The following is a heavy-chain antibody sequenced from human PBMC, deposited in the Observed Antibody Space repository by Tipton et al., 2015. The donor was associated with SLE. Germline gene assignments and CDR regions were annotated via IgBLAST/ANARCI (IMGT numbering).Heavy chain of an antibody. V-gene: IGHV4-59*01. J-gene: IGHJ6*02. Sequence: TLSLTCTVSGGSISSYYWSWIRQPPGKGLEWIGYIHHSGTTNYNPSLQSRVTISRDPSKNQFSLKLSSATAADTAVYYCARGMVTWRGAILGVDVWGQGTTVNVSS. CDR2: IHHSGTT. CDR3: ARGMVTWRGAILGVDV. CDR1: GGSISSYY. D-gene: IGHD2-21*02.